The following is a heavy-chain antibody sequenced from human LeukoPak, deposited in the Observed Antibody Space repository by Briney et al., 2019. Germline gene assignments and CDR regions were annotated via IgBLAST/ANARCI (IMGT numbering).Heavy chain of an antibody. D-gene: IGHD3-10*01. CDR2: IYHSGRT. J-gene: IGHJ4*02. CDR3: AGGYGSGSYFSFDY. V-gene: IGHV4-38-2*02. Sequence: SETLSLTCTVSDYSISSGYCWGWIRQPPGKGLEWIGSIYHSGRTYFSPSLKSRVTISVDTSKNQFSLKLTSVTAADTAMYYCAGGYGSGSYFSFDYWGQGTLVTVSS. CDR1: DYSISSGYC.